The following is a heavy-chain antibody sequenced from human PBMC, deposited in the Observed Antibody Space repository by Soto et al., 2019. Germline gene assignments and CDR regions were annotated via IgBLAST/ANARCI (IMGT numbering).Heavy chain of an antibody. CDR1: GFTFSSYA. Sequence: GGSLRLSCAASGFTFSSYAMSWVRQAPGKGLEWVLFIRGSGGTTYYADSVKGRFTISRDNSKNSLYLQMNSLRADDTAVYYCAKVAYCGGDCYFHYFDYWGQGTLVTVSS. D-gene: IGHD2-21*01. CDR3: AKVAYCGGDCYFHYFDY. V-gene: IGHV3-23*01. CDR2: IRGSGGTT. J-gene: IGHJ4*02.